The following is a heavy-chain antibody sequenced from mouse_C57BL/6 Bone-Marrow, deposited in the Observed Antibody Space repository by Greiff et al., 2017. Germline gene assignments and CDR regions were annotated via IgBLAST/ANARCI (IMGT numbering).Heavy chain of an antibody. CDR1: GFTFSSYG. Sequence: EVMLVESGGDLVKPGGSLKLSCAASGFTFSSYGMSWVRQTPDKRLEWVATISSGGSYTYYPDSVKGRFTISRDNAKNTLYLQMRSLKSEDTAMYYCARYDYAAMDYWGQGTSVTVSS. CDR3: ARYDYAAMDY. CDR2: ISSGGSYT. J-gene: IGHJ4*01. V-gene: IGHV5-6*01.